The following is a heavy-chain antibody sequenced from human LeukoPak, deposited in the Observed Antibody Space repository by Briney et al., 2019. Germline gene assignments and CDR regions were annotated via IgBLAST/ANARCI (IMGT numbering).Heavy chain of an antibody. J-gene: IGHJ3*01. D-gene: IGHD4-17*01. CDR3: AREPVPRDYGDTVNAYDL. Sequence: SESLALTCAAYGVSLSGHSWSWIRQSPGKGLEWVGDIHHDGRTKYSPSLKSRVSILLDTSKNEVSLRLTPVTAADTALYFCAREPVPRDYGDTVNAYDLWGQGTMVIVSS. CDR2: IHHDGRT. CDR1: GVSLSGHS. V-gene: IGHV4-34*01.